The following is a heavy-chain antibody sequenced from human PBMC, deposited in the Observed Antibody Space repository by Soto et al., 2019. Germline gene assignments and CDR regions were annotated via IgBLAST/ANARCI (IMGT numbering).Heavy chain of an antibody. J-gene: IGHJ4*02. Sequence: GGSLRLSCAASGFTFSSYIMSWVRQAPGKGLEWVSAISGSGGGTYYADSVKGRFTISRDNSKNTLYLQMNSLRAEDTAIYYCAKIGGEPTRILYYFDYWGQGTLVTVSS. V-gene: IGHV3-23*01. CDR3: AKIGGEPTRILYYFDY. CDR1: GFTFSSYI. CDR2: ISGSGGGT. D-gene: IGHD2-15*01.